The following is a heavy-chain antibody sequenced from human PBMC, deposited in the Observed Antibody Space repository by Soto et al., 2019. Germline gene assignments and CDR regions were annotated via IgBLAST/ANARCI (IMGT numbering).Heavy chain of an antibody. CDR3: ARINLGGVYTPYYYYGLDV. J-gene: IGHJ6*02. V-gene: IGHV5-10-1*01. Sequence: GEALKISCKGSGYSFTSYWISWVRQMPGKGLEWMGRIDPSDSYTNYSPSFQGHVTISADKSISTAYLQWSSLKASDTAMYYCARINLGGVYTPYYYYGLDVCVQGTTV. D-gene: IGHD1-26*01. CDR1: GYSFTSYW. CDR2: IDPSDSYT.